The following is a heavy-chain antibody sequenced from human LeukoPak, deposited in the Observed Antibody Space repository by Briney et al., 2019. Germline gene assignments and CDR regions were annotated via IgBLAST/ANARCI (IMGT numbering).Heavy chain of an antibody. V-gene: IGHV1-2*06. J-gene: IGHJ3*02. Sequence: ASVKVSCKASGYTFTGYYMHWVRQAPGQGLEWMGRINPNSGGTNYAQKFQGRVTMTRDTSISTAYIELSRLRSDDTAVYYCAREYYYDSSGYYYDAFDIWGQGTMVTVSS. CDR1: GYTFTGYY. CDR2: INPNSGGT. CDR3: AREYYYDSSGYYYDAFDI. D-gene: IGHD3-22*01.